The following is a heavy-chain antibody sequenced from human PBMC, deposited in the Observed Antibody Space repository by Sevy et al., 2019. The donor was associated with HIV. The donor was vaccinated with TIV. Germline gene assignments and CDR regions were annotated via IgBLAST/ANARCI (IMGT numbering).Heavy chain of an antibody. CDR1: GFIFSNYD. V-gene: IGHV3-13*01. Sequence: GGSLRLSCVGSGFIFSNYDMHWVRQRTGKGLEWVGSIGTLADTFYPDSVKGRFTISRENAKNSLFLQMNDLRVGDTAVYFCTRHGILPYGSEKAFVIWGRGTTVTVSS. J-gene: IGHJ3*02. D-gene: IGHD3-10*01. CDR3: TRHGILPYGSEKAFVI. CDR2: IGTLADT.